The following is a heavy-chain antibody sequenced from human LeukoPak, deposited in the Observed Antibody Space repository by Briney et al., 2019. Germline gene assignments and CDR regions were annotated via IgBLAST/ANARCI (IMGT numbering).Heavy chain of an antibody. D-gene: IGHD6-13*01. CDR3: AKETYSTSWQLDS. V-gene: IGHV3-23*01. J-gene: IGHJ4*02. CDR1: GLTFSSYA. CDR2: ISGNGGGT. Sequence: PGGSLRLSCAASGLTFSSYAMSWVRQAPGKGLEWVSGISGNGGGTYYADSVKGRFTISRDNSKNTLYLQMNSLRTEDTAVYYCAKETYSTSWQLDSWGQGTLVTVSS.